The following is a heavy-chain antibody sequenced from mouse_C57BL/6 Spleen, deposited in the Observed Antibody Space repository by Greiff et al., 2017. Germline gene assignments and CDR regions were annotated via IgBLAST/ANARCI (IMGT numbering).Heavy chain of an antibody. Sequence: EVQLVESGGDLVKPGGSLKLSCAASGFTFSSYGMSWVRQTPDKRLAWVATISSGGSYTYYPDSVKGRFTISRDNAKNTLYLQMSSLKSEDTAMYYCARLDGPYAMDYWGQGTSVTVSA. D-gene: IGHD2-3*01. V-gene: IGHV5-6*01. CDR3: ARLDGPYAMDY. J-gene: IGHJ4*01. CDR2: ISSGGSYT. CDR1: GFTFSSYG.